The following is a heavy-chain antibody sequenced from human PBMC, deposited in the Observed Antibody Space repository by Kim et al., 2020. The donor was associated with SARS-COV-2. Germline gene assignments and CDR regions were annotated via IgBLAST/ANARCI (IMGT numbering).Heavy chain of an antibody. J-gene: IGHJ5*02. D-gene: IGHD3-10*01. CDR2: IYYSGST. CDR1: GGSISSSSYY. CDR3: AGPFLGNNWFAP. Sequence: SETLSLTCTVSGGSISSSSYYWGWIRQPPGKGLEWIGSIYYSGSTYYNPSLKSRVTISVDTSKNQFSLKLSSVTAADTAVYYCAGPFLGNNWFAPWGQGTLVTVSS. V-gene: IGHV4-39*01.